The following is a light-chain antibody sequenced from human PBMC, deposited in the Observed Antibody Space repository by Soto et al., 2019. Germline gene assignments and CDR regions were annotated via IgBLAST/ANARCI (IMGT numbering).Light chain of an antibody. V-gene: IGKV2-30*01. J-gene: IGKJ5*01. Sequence: DVVMTQSPLSLPVTLGQPASISCRSSQSLVYTDGFTYLNWFQQRPGQSPRRLIFKVSKRDSGVAERFSGSGSVTDFTLKISRVEAEDVGVYGCMQGTRWPRITFGQGTRLEIK. CDR1: QSLVYTDGFTY. CDR3: MQGTRWPRIT. CDR2: KVS.